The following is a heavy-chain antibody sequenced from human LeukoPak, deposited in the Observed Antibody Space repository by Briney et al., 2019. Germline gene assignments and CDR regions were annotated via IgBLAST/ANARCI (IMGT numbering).Heavy chain of an antibody. D-gene: IGHD3-22*01. CDR2: IYYSGST. CDR3: ARVTMIVVVNWFDP. J-gene: IGHJ5*02. V-gene: IGHV4-31*03. Sequence: SETLSLTCTVSGGSISSGGYYWSWIRQHPGKGLEWIGYIYYSGSTYYNPSLKGRVTISVDTSKNQFSLKLSSVTAADTAVYYCARVTMIVVVNWFDPWGQGTLVTVSS. CDR1: GGSISSGGYY.